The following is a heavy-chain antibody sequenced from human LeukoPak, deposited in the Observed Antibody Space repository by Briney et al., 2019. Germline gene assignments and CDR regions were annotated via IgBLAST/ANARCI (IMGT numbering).Heavy chain of an antibody. J-gene: IGHJ6*03. CDR3: ARETSQKGAHYMDV. CDR2: IYFSGYT. Sequence: SETLSLTCTVSGGSISSYYWSWIRQPPGKGLKWIGNIYFSGYTTYSPSLRSRVTISVDTSKNQFSLKLSSVTAADTAVYYCARETSQKGAHYMDVWGKGTTITISS. CDR1: GGSISSYY. D-gene: IGHD3-16*01. V-gene: IGHV4-59*01.